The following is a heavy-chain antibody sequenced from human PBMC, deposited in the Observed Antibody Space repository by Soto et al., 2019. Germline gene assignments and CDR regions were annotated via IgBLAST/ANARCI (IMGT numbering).Heavy chain of an antibody. CDR2: ISYDGSNK. D-gene: IGHD5-12*01. V-gene: IGHV3-30-3*01. Sequence: QVQLVESGGGVVQPGRSLRLSCAASGFTFSSYAIHWVRQAPGKGLEWVAVISYDGSNKYYADSVKGRFTISRDNSKNTLYLQMNSLRAEDTAVYYCARVGRDGYNSGSFAFDYWGQGTLVTVSS. CDR3: ARVGRDGYNSGSFAFDY. J-gene: IGHJ4*02. CDR1: GFTFSSYA.